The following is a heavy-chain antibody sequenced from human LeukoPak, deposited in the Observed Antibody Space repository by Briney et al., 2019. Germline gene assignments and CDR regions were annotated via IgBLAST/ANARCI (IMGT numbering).Heavy chain of an antibody. V-gene: IGHV4-38-2*01. CDR2: MYHSGRT. J-gene: IGHJ3*02. CDR3: ARTHYYGSGRPRI. Sequence: PSETLSLTCAVSGYSISSGYYWGWTRQPPGEGLEGIGSMYHSGRTYYTPSLKSRVTISVDTSKNQFSPKLSSVTAADTAVYYCARTHYYGSGRPRIWGQGTMVTVSS. D-gene: IGHD3-10*01. CDR1: GYSISSGYY.